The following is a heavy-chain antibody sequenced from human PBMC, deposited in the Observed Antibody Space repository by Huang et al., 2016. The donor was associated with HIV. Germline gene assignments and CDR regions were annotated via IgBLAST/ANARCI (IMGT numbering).Heavy chain of an antibody. CDR1: GYTFSTYS. CDR2: ISKISGAT. D-gene: IGHD3-22*01. V-gene: IGHV3-48*01. J-gene: IGHJ4*02. CDR3: VRDSSSGLQLRY. Sequence: EVQLVESGGGLAQPGGSLRLSCVASGYTFSTYSMNWVRQAPGKGVEWVSNISKISGATSYAESGKGRFTVSRDNVKNSLYLQRNRLRVEDTAMYYCVRDSSSGLQLRYWGQGALVIVS.